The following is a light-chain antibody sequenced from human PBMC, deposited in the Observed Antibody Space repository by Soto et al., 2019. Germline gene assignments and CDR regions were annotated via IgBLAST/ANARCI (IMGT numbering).Light chain of an antibody. V-gene: IGKV1-5*01. Sequence: DIQMTQSPSTLSASVGDRVTITCRASQSISSWLAWYQQKPGKAPKLLIYDASSLESGVPSRFSGSGSGTEFPLTISSLQPDDFATYSCQQYNSYSPTWTFGQGTKVEIK. CDR3: QQYNSYSPTWT. CDR2: DAS. J-gene: IGKJ1*01. CDR1: QSISSW.